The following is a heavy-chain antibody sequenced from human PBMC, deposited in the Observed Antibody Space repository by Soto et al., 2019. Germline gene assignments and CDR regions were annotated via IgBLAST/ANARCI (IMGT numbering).Heavy chain of an antibody. D-gene: IGHD3-10*02. CDR2: IFSNDDK. V-gene: IGHV2-5*01. CDR3: SPMRCSGLFGMDV. Sequence: QITLKESGPTLVKPTQTLTLTCTFSGFSLSISGVGVCWVRHPPGKALECLAPIFSNDDKRPSPSLKTRLTITKDTSKNQVVLIMTTIDPVDTATYYCSPMRCSGLFGMDVWGQGTTVTVSS. CDR1: GFSLSISGVG. J-gene: IGHJ6*02.